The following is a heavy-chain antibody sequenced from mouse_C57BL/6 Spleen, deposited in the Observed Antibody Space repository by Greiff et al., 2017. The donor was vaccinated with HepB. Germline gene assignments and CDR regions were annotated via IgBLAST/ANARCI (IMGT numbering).Heavy chain of an antibody. CDR1: GYTFTTYP. CDR2: FHPYNDDT. V-gene: IGHV1-47*01. D-gene: IGHD1-1*01. J-gene: IGHJ3*01. CDR3: ARGGYYGSSPFAY. Sequence: QVTLKVSGAELVKPGASVKMSCKASGYTFTTYPIEWMKQNHGKSLEWIGNFHPYNDDTKYNEKFKGKATLTVEKSSSTVYLELSRLTSDDSAVYYCARGGYYGSSPFAYWGQGTLVTVSA.